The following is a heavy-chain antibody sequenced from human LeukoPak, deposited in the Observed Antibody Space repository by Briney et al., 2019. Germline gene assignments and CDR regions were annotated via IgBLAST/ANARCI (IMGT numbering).Heavy chain of an antibody. J-gene: IGHJ1*01. Sequence: GSLRLSCTASGGSISSSNWWSWVRQPPGKGLEWIGEIYHSGSTNYNPSLKSRVTISVDKSKNQFSLKLSSVTAADTAVYYCAGSPSTLGYFQHWGQGTLVTVSS. CDR1: GGSISSSNW. V-gene: IGHV4-4*02. D-gene: IGHD2-2*01. CDR3: AGSPSTLGYFQH. CDR2: IYHSGST.